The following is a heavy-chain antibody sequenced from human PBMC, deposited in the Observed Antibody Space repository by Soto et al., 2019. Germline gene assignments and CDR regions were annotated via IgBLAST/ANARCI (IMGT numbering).Heavy chain of an antibody. J-gene: IGHJ4*02. CDR3: ARGVVPAAMPLDY. CDR1: GGSISSGDYY. Sequence: QVQLQESGPGLVKPSQTLSLTCTVSGGSISSGDYYWSWSRQPPGKGLEWIGYIYYSGSTYYNPSLKSRVTISVDTSKNQFSLKLSSVTAADTAVYYCARGVVPAAMPLDYWGQGTLVTVSS. CDR2: IYYSGST. V-gene: IGHV4-30-4*01. D-gene: IGHD2-2*01.